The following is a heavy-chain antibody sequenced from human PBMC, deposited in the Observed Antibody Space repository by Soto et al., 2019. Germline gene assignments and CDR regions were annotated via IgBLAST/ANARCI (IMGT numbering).Heavy chain of an antibody. CDR2: IYHTGDT. CDR3: ARDTNSLDL. CDR1: IYSIISVFF. V-gene: IGHV4-38-2*02. D-gene: IGHD2-8*01. Sequence: SETQSLTCIFYIYSIISVFFCSWIRQPPGKGLEWVGSIYHTGDTHYNPSLRSQVSMSVDTSKNHFSLRLTYLTAADTAVYFCARDTNSLDLWGQGILVTVSS. J-gene: IGHJ5*02.